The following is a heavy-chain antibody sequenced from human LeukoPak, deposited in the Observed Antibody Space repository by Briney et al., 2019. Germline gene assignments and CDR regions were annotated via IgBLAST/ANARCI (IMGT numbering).Heavy chain of an antibody. CDR1: GYTFTGYY. CDR3: ARVRRYCTGGECPFFDY. Sequence: ASVKVSCKASGYTFTGYYMHWVRQAPGQGLEWMGWINPNSGGTNYAQKFQGRVTMTRDTSISTAYMELSRLRSDDTAVYYCARVRRYCTGGECPFFDYWGQGTLVTVPS. CDR2: INPNSGGT. D-gene: IGHD2-8*02. V-gene: IGHV1-2*02. J-gene: IGHJ4*02.